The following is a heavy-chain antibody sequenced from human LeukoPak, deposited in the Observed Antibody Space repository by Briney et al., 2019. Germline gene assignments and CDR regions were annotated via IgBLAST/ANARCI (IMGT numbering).Heavy chain of an antibody. J-gene: IGHJ4*02. CDR3: ARSYDSSGYYYSDYFDY. CDR1: GFTFSSYS. V-gene: IGHV3-21*01. Sequence: PGGSLRLSCAASGFTFSSYSMNWVRQAPGKGLEWVSSISSSSSYIYYADSVKGRFTISRDNAKNSLYLQMNRLRAEDTAVYYCARSYDSSGYYYSDYFDYWGQGTLVTASS. D-gene: IGHD3-22*01. CDR2: ISSSSSYI.